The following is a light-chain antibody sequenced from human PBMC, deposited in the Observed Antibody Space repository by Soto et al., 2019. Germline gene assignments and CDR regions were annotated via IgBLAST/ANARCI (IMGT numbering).Light chain of an antibody. J-gene: IGKJ5*01. V-gene: IGKV3-15*01. CDR3: QQYNNWPPIT. Sequence: EIVMAQSPATLSVSPGERAMLSCRASQTISSNLAWYQQKPGQAPRLLIYGASTRATGIPARFSGNGSGTEFTLNISSLQSEDFAVYYCQQYNNWPPITFGQGTRLEIK. CDR1: QTISSN. CDR2: GAS.